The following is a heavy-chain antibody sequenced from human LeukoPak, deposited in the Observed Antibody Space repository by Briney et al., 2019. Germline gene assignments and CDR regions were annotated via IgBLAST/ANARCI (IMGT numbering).Heavy chain of an antibody. Sequence: PSETLSLTCTVSGGSISSSSYYWGWIRQPPGKGLEWIGSIYYSGSTYYNPSLKSRVTISVDTSKSQFSLKLSSVTAADTAVYYCARDPGGIGIGAFDIWGQGTMVTVSS. J-gene: IGHJ3*02. CDR1: GGSISSSSYY. CDR2: IYYSGST. V-gene: IGHV4-39*07. D-gene: IGHD3-16*01. CDR3: ARDPGGIGIGAFDI.